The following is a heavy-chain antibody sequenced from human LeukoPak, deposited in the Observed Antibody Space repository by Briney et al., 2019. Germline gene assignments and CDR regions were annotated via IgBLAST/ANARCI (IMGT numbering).Heavy chain of an antibody. CDR3: AKDFVDTANPDY. J-gene: IGHJ4*02. V-gene: IGHV1-8*01. CDR2: MNPNSGNT. CDR1: GYTSTSYD. D-gene: IGHD5-18*01. Sequence: ASVKVSCKASGYTSTSYDINWVRQATGQGLEWMGWMNPNSGNTGYAQKFQGRVTMTRNTSISTAYMELSSLRSEDTAVYYCAKDFVDTANPDYWGQGTLVTVSS.